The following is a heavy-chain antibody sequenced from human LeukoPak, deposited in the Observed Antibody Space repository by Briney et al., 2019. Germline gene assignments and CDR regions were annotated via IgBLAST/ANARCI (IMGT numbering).Heavy chain of an antibody. CDR1: GFTFSSYA. Sequence: PGGSLRLSCAASGFTFSSYAMSWVRQAPGKGLEWVSAISGSGGSTYYADSVKGRFTISRDNSKNTLYLQMNSLRAEDTAVYYCAKDPGGGGVVIISPSDAFDIWGQGTMVTVSS. V-gene: IGHV3-23*01. J-gene: IGHJ3*02. CDR3: AKDPGGGGVVIISPSDAFDI. CDR2: ISGSGGST. D-gene: IGHD3-3*01.